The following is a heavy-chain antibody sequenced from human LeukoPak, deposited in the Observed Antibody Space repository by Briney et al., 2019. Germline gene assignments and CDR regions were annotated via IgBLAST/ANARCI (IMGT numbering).Heavy chain of an antibody. CDR1: GYTFSSYD. J-gene: IGHJ5*02. D-gene: IGHD2-21*01. CDR3: ARVKRFPTVWFDP. V-gene: IGHV1-8*01. CDR2: MNPISGST. Sequence: ASVKVSCKASGYTFSSYDINWVRQTAGQGLEWMGWMNPISGSTGYAQKFQGRVTMTRDTSITTAFMELSSLRSDDTAIYYCARVKRFPTVWFDPWGQGTLVTVSS.